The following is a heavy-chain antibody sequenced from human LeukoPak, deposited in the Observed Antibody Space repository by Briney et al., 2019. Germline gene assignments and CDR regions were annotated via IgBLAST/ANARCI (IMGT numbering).Heavy chain of an antibody. CDR3: ARRGDYFPFDY. Sequence: GGSLRLSCAASGFTVIDNYMNWVRQAPGKGLEWVSIIYSGGTTYYADSVKGRFTISRDNSKNTLYLQMNSLRVEDTAVYYCARRGDYFPFDYWGQGILVTVSS. CDR1: GFTVIDNY. V-gene: IGHV3-53*01. CDR2: IYSGGTT. D-gene: IGHD3-16*01. J-gene: IGHJ4*02.